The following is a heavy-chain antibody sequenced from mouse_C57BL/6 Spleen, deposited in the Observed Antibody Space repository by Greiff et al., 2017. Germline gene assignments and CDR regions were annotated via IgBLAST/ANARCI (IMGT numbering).Heavy chain of an antibody. CDR1: GFTFSDYG. J-gene: IGHJ1*03. CDR2: ISNLAYSI. D-gene: IGHD2-5*01. V-gene: IGHV5-15*01. Sequence: EVQLVESGGGLVQPGGSLKLSCAASGFTFSDYGMAWVRQAPRKGPEWVAFISNLAYSIYYADTVTGRFTISRENAKNTLYLEMSSLRSEDTAMYYCARQWGSNYPYFDVWGTGTTVTVSS. CDR3: ARQWGSNYPYFDV.